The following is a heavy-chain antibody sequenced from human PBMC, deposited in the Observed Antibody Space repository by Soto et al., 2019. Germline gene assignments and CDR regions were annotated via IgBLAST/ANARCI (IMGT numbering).Heavy chain of an antibody. V-gene: IGHV1-18*04. CDR1: GYTFTRYG. J-gene: IGHJ5*02. D-gene: IGHD2-2*01. CDR2: ISAYNGNT. CDR3: GFCSSTSCYSNWFDP. Sequence: ASVKVSCKASGYTFTRYGISWVRQAPGQGLEWMGWISAYNGNTNYAQKLQGRVTMTTDTSTSTAYMELRSLRSDDTAVYYCGFCSSTSCYSNWFDPWGQGTLVTVSS.